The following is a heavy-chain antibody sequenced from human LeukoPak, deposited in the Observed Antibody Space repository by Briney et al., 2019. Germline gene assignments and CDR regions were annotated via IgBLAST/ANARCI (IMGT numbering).Heavy chain of an antibody. CDR3: AKGEPGYSSSWYRGAFDI. CDR2: ISGSGGST. CDR1: GFTFSSYA. D-gene: IGHD6-13*01. Sequence: GGSLRLSCAASGFTFSSYAMSWVREAPGKGLEWVSAISGSGGSTYYADSVKGRFTISRDNSKNTLYLQMNSLRAEDTAVYYCAKGEPGYSSSWYRGAFDIWGQGTMVTVSS. V-gene: IGHV3-23*01. J-gene: IGHJ3*02.